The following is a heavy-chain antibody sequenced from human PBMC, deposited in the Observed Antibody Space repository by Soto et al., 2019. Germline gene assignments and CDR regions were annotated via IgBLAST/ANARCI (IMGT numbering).Heavy chain of an antibody. J-gene: IGHJ6*02. V-gene: IGHV5-51*01. D-gene: IGHD5-12*01. CDR1: GYNFPYHW. Sequence: HGESLKISCKGSGYNFPYHWIGWVRQTPGKGLEWMGIIYPGDSDTRYSPSFQGQVTFSADRSISTAYLQWTSLKASDTAIYYCARLLGYSYDYYYGIDVCGQRTTVTVSS. CDR3: ARLLGYSYDYYYGIDV. CDR2: IYPGDSDT.